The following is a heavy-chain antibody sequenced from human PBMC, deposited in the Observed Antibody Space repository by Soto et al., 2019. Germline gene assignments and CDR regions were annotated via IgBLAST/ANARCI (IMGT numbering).Heavy chain of an antibody. CDR2: IKSKTDGGTT. D-gene: IGHD3-22*01. V-gene: IGHV3-15*07. J-gene: IGHJ4*02. Sequence: GGSLRLSCAASGFTFSNAWMNWVRQAPGKGLEWVGRIKSKTDGGTTDYAAPVKGRFTISRDDSKNTLYLQMNSLKTEDTAVYYCTTDLDYYDSSGYYPTLVGPPYWGQGTLVTVSS. CDR1: GFTFSNAW. CDR3: TTDLDYYDSSGYYPTLVGPPY.